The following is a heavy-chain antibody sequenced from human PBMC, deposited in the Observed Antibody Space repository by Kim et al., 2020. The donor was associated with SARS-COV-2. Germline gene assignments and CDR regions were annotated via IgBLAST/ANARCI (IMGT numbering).Heavy chain of an antibody. CDR3: ATSPGTYNWFDP. D-gene: IGHD6-13*01. J-gene: IGHJ5*02. CDR2: GGSK. Sequence: GGSKYSANTVKGRFTISRDNSKNRLYLQMNSLRAEDTAVYYCATSPGTYNWFDPWGQGTLVTVSS. V-gene: IGHV3-23*01.